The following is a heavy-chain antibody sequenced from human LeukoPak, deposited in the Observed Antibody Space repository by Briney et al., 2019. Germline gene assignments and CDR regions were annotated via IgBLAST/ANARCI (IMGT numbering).Heavy chain of an antibody. CDR1: GFTISQSG. Sequence: PGGSLRLSCAASGFTISQSGMHWVRQAPGKGLEWLAFLRHDASKQYYADSVKGRFTISRDTSQNMLYLQMNSLRVDDTAVYYCAKGSPWSTAPAGVDFWAQGTLVTVSS. J-gene: IGHJ4*02. CDR3: AKGSPWSTAPAGVDF. D-gene: IGHD2-2*01. CDR2: LRHDASKQ. V-gene: IGHV3-30*02.